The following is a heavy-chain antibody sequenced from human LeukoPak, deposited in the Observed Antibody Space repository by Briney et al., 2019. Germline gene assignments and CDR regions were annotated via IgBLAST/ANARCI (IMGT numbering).Heavy chain of an antibody. CDR2: ISAYNGNT. D-gene: IGHD3-10*01. CDR3: ARGAGSGSYYNVYYYYYMDV. CDR1: GSTFTSYG. Sequence: ASGKVCCKAAGSTFTSYGIGWVRQPPGQGLGWMGWISAYNGNTNYAQKLQGRVTMTTDTATSTAYMELRSLRSDDKAMYYCARGAGSGSYYNVYYYYYMDVWGKGTTVTVSS. J-gene: IGHJ6*03. V-gene: IGHV1-18*01.